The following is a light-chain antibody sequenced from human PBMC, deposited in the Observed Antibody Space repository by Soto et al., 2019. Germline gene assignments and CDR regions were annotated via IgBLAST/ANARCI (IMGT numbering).Light chain of an antibody. CDR1: QSLVYSDGNTY. J-gene: IGKJ1*01. CDR2: QIS. V-gene: IGKV2-24*01. Sequence: DVVLTQTPLSSPVTLGQPASISCRSSQSLVYSDGNTYLSWLQQRPGQPPRLLIYQISNRFSGVPDRFSGSGAGTDFTLKISWVEAEDVGVYYCMQFAHFPRTFGQGTKVEI. CDR3: MQFAHFPRT.